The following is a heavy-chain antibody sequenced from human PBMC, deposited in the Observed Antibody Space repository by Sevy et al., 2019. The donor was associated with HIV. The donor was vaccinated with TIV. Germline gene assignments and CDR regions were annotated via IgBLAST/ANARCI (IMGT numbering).Heavy chain of an antibody. J-gene: IGHJ6*03. D-gene: IGHD6-13*01. CDR1: GYTLTSHY. CDR3: ASLAAASGLDYMDV. CDR2: SNPSGGHT. Sequence: ASVKVSCKASGYTLTSHYMHWVRQAPGQGLEWMGISNPSGGHTRYAQKFQGRVIMTRDTSTSTAYMELSSLRSDDTAVYYCASLAAASGLDYMDVWGKGTTVTVSS. V-gene: IGHV1-46*01.